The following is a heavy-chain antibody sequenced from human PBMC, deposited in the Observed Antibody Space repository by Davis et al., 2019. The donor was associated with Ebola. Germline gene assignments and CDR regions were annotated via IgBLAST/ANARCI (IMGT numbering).Heavy chain of an antibody. Sequence: PGGSLRLSCAASGFTVSSNYMSWVRQAPGKGLEWVSTISSSGSSTYSADSVRGRFTISRDNSKNTVFLQMNSLTGEDSAVYHCAKVLSPRSVAGALDVWGQGTTVTVSS. V-gene: IGHV3-23*01. J-gene: IGHJ6*02. D-gene: IGHD3-10*01. CDR2: ISSSGSST. CDR3: AKVLSPRSVAGALDV. CDR1: GFTVSSNY.